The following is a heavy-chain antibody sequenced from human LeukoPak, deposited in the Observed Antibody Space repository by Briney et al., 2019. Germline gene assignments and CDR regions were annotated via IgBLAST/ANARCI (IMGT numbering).Heavy chain of an antibody. D-gene: IGHD4-11*01. CDR3: TRVLVRTTDYYFDY. CDR2: IRTKAYGGTT. J-gene: IGHJ4*02. Sequence: GGSLRLSCTASGFTFGDYAMSWVRQAPGKGLEWVGFIRTKAYGGTTEYAVSVKNKFTISRDDSKSIAYLQMNSLKTEDTAVYFCTRVLVRTTDYYFDYWGQGTLVTVSS. CDR1: GFTFGDYA. V-gene: IGHV3-49*04.